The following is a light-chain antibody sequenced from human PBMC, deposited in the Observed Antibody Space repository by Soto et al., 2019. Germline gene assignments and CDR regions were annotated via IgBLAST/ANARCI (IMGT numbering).Light chain of an antibody. J-gene: IGLJ3*02. CDR2: ENT. Sequence: QSVLTQPPSVSAAPGQKVTISCSGSSSNIGNNYVSWYQQLPGTAPKLLIYENTNRPSGIPDQFSGSKSGTSATLGITGLQTGDEADYYCGTWDSSLSAGVFGGGTKLTVL. V-gene: IGLV1-51*02. CDR3: GTWDSSLSAGV. CDR1: SSNIGNNY.